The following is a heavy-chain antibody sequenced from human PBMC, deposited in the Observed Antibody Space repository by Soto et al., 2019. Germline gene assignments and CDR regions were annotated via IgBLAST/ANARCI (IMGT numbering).Heavy chain of an antibody. CDR2: INSDGSIT. D-gene: IGHD1-26*01. CDR3: ARAMTSVGAAAKGVF. V-gene: IGHV3-74*01. CDR1: GFTFNTHC. J-gene: IGHJ4*02. Sequence: EVQLVESGGGLILPGGSLRLSCAASGFTFNTHCMHWVRQAPGKGLVWVSRINSDGSITDYADSVKGRVSISRDNPSNTLYLQMNSLSPEDTAVYYCARAMTSVGAAAKGVFWGQGTLVTVSS.